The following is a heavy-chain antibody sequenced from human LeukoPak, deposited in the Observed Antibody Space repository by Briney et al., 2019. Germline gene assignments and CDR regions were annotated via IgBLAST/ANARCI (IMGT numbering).Heavy chain of an antibody. V-gene: IGHV3-23*01. J-gene: IGHJ4*02. CDR3: VRYEYFDL. CDR2: ISGSGGST. Sequence: PGGSLRLSCAASGFTFSNYAMSWVRQAPGKGLEWVSAISGSGGSTYYADSVKGRFTISRDNSKNTLSLHLNSLRSEDTAVYYCVRYEYFDLWGQGTLVIVSS. D-gene: IGHD2-15*01. CDR1: GFTFSNYA.